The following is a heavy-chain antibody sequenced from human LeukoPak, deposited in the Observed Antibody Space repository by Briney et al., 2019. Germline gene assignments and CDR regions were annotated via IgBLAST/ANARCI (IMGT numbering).Heavy chain of an antibody. V-gene: IGHV3-48*04. Sequence: GGSLRLSCAASGFTFSSYSMNWVRQAPGKGLEWVSYISSSSSTIYYADSVKGRFTISRDNAKNSLYLQMNSLRAEDTAVYYCAREYQADAFDIRGQGTMVTVSS. D-gene: IGHD2-2*01. J-gene: IGHJ3*02. CDR2: ISSSSSTI. CDR1: GFTFSSYS. CDR3: AREYQADAFDI.